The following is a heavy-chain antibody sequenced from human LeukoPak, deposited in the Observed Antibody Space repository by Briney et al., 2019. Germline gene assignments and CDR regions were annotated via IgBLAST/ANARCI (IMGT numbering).Heavy chain of an antibody. D-gene: IGHD2-15*01. V-gene: IGHV3-53*01. CDR1: GFTVSSNY. CDR3: ARAVSGGSWDAFDI. Sequence: PGGSLRLSCAASGFTVSSNYMSWVRQAPGKGLEWVSVIYSDGSTYYADSVKGRFTISRDNSKNTLYLQMNSLRAEDTAVYYCARAVSGGSWDAFDIWGQGTMVTVSS. J-gene: IGHJ3*02. CDR2: IYSDGST.